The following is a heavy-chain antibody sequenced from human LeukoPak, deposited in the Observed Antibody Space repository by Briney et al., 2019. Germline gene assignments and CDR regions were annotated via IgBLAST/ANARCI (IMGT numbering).Heavy chain of an antibody. CDR1: GFTFSSYW. J-gene: IGHJ4*02. CDR2: IKQDGSEK. Sequence: GGSLRLSCAASGFTFSSYWMSWVRQAPGKGLEWVANIKQDGSEKYYVDSVKGRFTISRDNAKNSLYLQMNSLRAEDTAVYYCVSQQLERGDDYWGQGTLVTVSS. D-gene: IGHD6-13*01. CDR3: VSQQLERGDDY. V-gene: IGHV3-7*03.